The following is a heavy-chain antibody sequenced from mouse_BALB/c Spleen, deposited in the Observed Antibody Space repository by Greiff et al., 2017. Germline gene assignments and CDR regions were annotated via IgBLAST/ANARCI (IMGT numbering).Heavy chain of an antibody. CDR3: ARQYYGNYDYFDY. J-gene: IGHJ2*01. Sequence: DVMLVESGGDLVKPGGSLKLSCAASGFTFSSYGMSWVRQTPDKRLEWVATISSGGSYTYYPDSVKGRFTISRDNAKNTLYLQMSSLKSEDTAMYYCARQYYGNYDYFDYWGQGTTLTVSS. D-gene: IGHD2-1*01. V-gene: IGHV5-6*02. CDR2: ISSGGSYT. CDR1: GFTFSSYG.